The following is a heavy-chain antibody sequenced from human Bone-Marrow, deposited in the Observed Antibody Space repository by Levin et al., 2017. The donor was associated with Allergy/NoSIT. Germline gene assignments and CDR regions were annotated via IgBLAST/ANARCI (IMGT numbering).Heavy chain of an antibody. J-gene: IGHJ4*02. CDR1: GGSINYYY. Sequence: SPTLSLTCTVSGGSINYYYWSWIRQPPGKGLEWIGYIYYSGRPNYNPSLKSRVTISVDTSKNTFSLMLNSVTAADTAVYFCARTRGHSYGPGSFDYWGQGALVTVSS. D-gene: IGHD5-18*01. V-gene: IGHV4-59*01. CDR2: IYYSGRP. CDR3: ARTRGHSYGPGSFDY.